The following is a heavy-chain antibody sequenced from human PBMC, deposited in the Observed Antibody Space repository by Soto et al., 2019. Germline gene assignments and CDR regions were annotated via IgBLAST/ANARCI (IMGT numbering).Heavy chain of an antibody. CDR2: IIPIFGTA. J-gene: IGHJ3*02. CDR1: GGTFSSYA. CDR3: ARDRDTIFGVVLDAFDI. Sequence: QVQLVQSGAEVKKPGSSVKVSCKASGGTFSSYAISWVRQAPGQVLEWMGGIIPIFGTANYAQKFQGRVTITADESTSTAYMELSSLRSEDTAVYYCARDRDTIFGVVLDAFDIWGQGAMVTVSS. V-gene: IGHV1-69*12. D-gene: IGHD3-3*01.